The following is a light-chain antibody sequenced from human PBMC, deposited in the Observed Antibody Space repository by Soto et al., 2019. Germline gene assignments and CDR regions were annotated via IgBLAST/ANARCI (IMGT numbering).Light chain of an antibody. V-gene: IGKV3-20*01. J-gene: IGKJ2*01. CDR3: QHYGSSMYT. Sequence: EVVWTQSPGTLSLSPGEGATLSCRASHNISSTYLAWYQQKPGQAPRLLIYGASSRATGIPDRFSGSGSGPDFNLTVSRLEPEDVAVFYCQHYGSSMYTFGQGTRLDIK. CDR2: GAS. CDR1: HNISSTY.